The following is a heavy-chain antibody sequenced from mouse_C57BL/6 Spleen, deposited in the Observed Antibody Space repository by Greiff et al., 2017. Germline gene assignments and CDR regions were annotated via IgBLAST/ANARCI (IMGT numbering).Heavy chain of an antibody. D-gene: IGHD2-5*01. J-gene: IGHJ3*01. V-gene: IGHV1-55*01. CDR2: IYPGSGST. CDR1: GYTFTSYW. Sequence: VQLQQPGAELVKPGASVKMSCKASGYTFTSYWITWVKQRPGQGLEWIGDIYPGSGSTNYNEKFKSKATLTVDTSSSTANMQRSSLTSEDSAVYYCARGYYSNYEAWFAYWGQGTLVTVSA. CDR3: ARGYYSNYEAWFAY.